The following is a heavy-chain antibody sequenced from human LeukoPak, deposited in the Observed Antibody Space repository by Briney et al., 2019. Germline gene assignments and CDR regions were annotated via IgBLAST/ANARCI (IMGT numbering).Heavy chain of an antibody. CDR3: ARAGFTFSDYFGSFFDY. CDR1: EFSFSYFA. J-gene: IGHJ4*02. D-gene: IGHD3-10*01. V-gene: IGHV3-48*01. CDR2: ISSSSRTT. Sequence: GGSLRLSCAASEFSFSYFAINWVRQAPGKGLEWVSYISSSSRTTYYADSVKGRFTLSRDNAKNSLYLQMNSLRAEDTAVYYCARAGFTFSDYFGSFFDYWGQGTLVTVSS.